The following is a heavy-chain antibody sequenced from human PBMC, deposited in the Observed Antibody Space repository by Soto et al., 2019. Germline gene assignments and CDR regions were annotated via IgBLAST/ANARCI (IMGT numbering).Heavy chain of an antibody. D-gene: IGHD3-22*01. CDR2: ISGSGGST. J-gene: IGHJ4*02. CDR3: AKDPWYYDSSGYYSRAGQTDYFDY. V-gene: IGHV3-23*01. CDR1: GFTVSSYA. Sequence: SLRLCCAASGFTVSSYAMSWVRQAPGKGLEWVSAISGSGGSTYYADSVKGRFTISRDNSKNTLYLQMNSLRAEDTAVYYCAKDPWYYDSSGYYSRAGQTDYFDYWGQGTLVTVSS.